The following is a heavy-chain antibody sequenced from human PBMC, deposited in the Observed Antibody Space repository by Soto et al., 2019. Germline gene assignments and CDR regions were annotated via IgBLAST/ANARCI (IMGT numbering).Heavy chain of an antibody. D-gene: IGHD2-2*01. CDR3: ARDSGPDMVVVPAAKSNWFDP. CDR2: IIPSFGTA. V-gene: IGHV1-69*01. Sequence: QVPLVQSGAEVKKPGSSVKVSCKASGGTFSSYAISWVRQAPGQGLEWMGGIIPSFGTANYAQKFQGRGPITADESTSTAYMELRSLSSEDTAVYYCARDSGPDMVVVPAAKSNWFDPWGQGTLVTVSS. J-gene: IGHJ5*02. CDR1: GGTFSSYA.